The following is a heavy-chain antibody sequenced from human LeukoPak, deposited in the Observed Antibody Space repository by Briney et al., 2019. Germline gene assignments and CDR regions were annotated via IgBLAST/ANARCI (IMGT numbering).Heavy chain of an antibody. Sequence: GASVKVSFKASGGTFISYAISWVRQAPGQGLEWMGGIIPIFGTANYAQKFQGRVTITADESTSTAYMELSSLRSEDTAVYYCARGEVMARIWDYYYYGMDVWGQGTTVTVSS. CDR3: ARGEVMARIWDYYYYGMDV. V-gene: IGHV1-69*01. CDR1: GGTFISYA. J-gene: IGHJ6*02. CDR2: IIPIFGTA. D-gene: IGHD5-24*01.